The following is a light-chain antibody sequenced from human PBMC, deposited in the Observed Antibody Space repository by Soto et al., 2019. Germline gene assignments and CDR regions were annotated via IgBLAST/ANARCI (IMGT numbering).Light chain of an antibody. J-gene: IGKJ2*01. CDR2: DTS. Sequence: EIVLTQSPGTLSLSPGERVTLSCRTSQSVSSSHLAWYQQKPGQAPRLLIYDTSSRATGIPDRFSGSGSGTDFTLTISRLEPEDFAVYYCQQFCCSPLYTFGQGTKLESK. CDR3: QQFCCSPLYT. CDR1: QSVSSSH. V-gene: IGKV3-20*01.